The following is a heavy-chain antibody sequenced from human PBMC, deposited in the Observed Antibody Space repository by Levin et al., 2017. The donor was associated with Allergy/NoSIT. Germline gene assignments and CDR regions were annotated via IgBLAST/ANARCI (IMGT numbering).Heavy chain of an antibody. CDR2: GYFGGST. V-gene: IGHV4-39*01. CDR1: GGSISSPVYY. J-gene: IGHJ6*03. Sequence: SQTLSLTCTVSGGSISSPVYYWGWVRQSPGKGLEWIGSGYFGGSTYYNPSLRGRVTISVDTSKSQFSLRLPSMTAADTAVDYCARLRKPVVGATATSYYYYMDGWGKGITVTVS. D-gene: IGHD2-15*01. CDR3: ARLRKPVVGATATSYYYYMDG.